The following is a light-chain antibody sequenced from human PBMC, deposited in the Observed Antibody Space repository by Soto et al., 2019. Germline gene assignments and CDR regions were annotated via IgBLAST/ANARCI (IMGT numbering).Light chain of an antibody. CDR1: QSVSSK. J-gene: IGKJ2*02. CDR2: GAS. V-gene: IGKV3-15*01. CDR3: QQYNSWPTWT. Sequence: DRVLSPSRSTMTITPVARVPLSCSPSQSVSSKLAWYQQKPGQAPRLLIYGASSMATGIPARFSGSGSGTEFTLTISSLQSEDFATYYCQQYNSWPTWTSGQRARLE.